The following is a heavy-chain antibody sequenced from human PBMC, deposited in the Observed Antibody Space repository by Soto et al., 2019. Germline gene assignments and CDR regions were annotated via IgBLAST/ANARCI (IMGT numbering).Heavy chain of an antibody. J-gene: IGHJ4*02. CDR3: ARKGIGGYSVDY. CDR1: GYSISSGYY. D-gene: IGHD3-22*01. V-gene: IGHV4-38-2*01. CDR2: IYHSGST. Sequence: PSETLSLTCAVSGYSISSGYYWGWIRQPPGKGLEWIGSIYHSGSTYYNPSLKSRVTISVDTSKNQFSLKLSSVTAADTAVYYCARKGIGGYSVDYWGQGTLVTVSS.